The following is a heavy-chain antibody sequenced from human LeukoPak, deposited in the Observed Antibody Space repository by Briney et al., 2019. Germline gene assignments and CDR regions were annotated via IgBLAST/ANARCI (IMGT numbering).Heavy chain of an antibody. V-gene: IGHV1-69*13. J-gene: IGHJ5*02. Sequence: SVKVSCKASGGTFSSYAISWVRQAPGQGLEWMGGIIPIFGTANYAQKFQGRVTITADESTSTAYMELSSLRSEDTAVYYCASFTMVRGVIRWFDPWGRGTLVTVSS. CDR2: IIPIFGTA. CDR1: GGTFSSYA. CDR3: ASFTMVRGVIRWFDP. D-gene: IGHD3-10*01.